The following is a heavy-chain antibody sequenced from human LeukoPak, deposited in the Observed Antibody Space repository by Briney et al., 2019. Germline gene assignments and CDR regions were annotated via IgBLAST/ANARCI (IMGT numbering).Heavy chain of an antibody. Sequence: GGSLRLSCAASGFTVSSSFIYWVRRAPGKGLEWVSYISSSSNTIYYADSVKGRFTISRDNAKNSLYLQMKSLRDEDTAVYHCARGMGTTAFDCWGQGTLVTVSS. CDR1: GFTVSSSF. CDR2: ISSSSNTI. V-gene: IGHV3-48*02. CDR3: ARGMGTTAFDC. D-gene: IGHD1-7*01. J-gene: IGHJ4*02.